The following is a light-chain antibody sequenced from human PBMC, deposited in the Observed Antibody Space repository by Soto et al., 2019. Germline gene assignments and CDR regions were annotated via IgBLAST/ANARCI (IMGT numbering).Light chain of an antibody. Sequence: AIQVTQSPSSLSASVGDRVTISCRASKGIGNDLGGYQQKPGKAPKLMIYEASTLQTGVASRFSGSGSGTDFTLTISSLQPEDFATYYCLQDYVYPWTFGQGTKVEVK. J-gene: IGKJ1*01. CDR3: LQDYVYPWT. CDR1: KGIGND. V-gene: IGKV1-6*01. CDR2: EAS.